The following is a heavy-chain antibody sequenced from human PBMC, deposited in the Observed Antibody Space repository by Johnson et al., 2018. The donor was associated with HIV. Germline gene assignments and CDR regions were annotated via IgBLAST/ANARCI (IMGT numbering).Heavy chain of an antibody. J-gene: IGHJ3*02. V-gene: IGHV3-30-3*01. Sequence: VQLVESGGGVVQPGRSLRLSCAASGFTFSTYAMHWVRQAPGKGLEWVTLISYDGSNTYYADSVKGRFTISRENSKNTLYLQRNNLRPEDTALYYCARAPSVGADDAFDIWGQGTMVTVSS. CDR1: GFTFSTYA. D-gene: IGHD1-26*01. CDR2: ISYDGSNT. CDR3: ARAPSVGADDAFDI.